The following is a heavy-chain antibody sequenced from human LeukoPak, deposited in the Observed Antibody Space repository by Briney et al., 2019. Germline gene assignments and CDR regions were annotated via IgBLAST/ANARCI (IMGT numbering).Heavy chain of an antibody. CDR2: IRYDGSNE. V-gene: IGHV3-30*02. CDR3: CGDFDY. J-gene: IGHJ4*02. Sequence: GGSLRLSCAASGSTFNSYGMDWVRQAPDKGLEWVAFIRYDGSNEYYVDSVKGRFTISRDNSKNTLYLQMNSLRGEDTAVYYCCGDFDYWGQGTLVTVSS. D-gene: IGHD2-21*01. CDR1: GSTFNSYG.